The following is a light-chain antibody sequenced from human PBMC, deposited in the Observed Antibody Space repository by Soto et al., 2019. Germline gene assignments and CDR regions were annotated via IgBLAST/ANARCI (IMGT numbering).Light chain of an antibody. V-gene: IGKV3-20*01. CDR3: QQYVTTPRT. CDR1: QTVAYTS. J-gene: IGKJ1*01. CDR2: GTS. Sequence: EIVLTQSPGILSLSPGARATLSCRASQTVAYTSLAWYQQRPGQAPRLLIYGTSTWATGTPDRFIGSGSGAAFTLTISRLEPEDFAVYYCQQYVTTPRTFGQGTKVE.